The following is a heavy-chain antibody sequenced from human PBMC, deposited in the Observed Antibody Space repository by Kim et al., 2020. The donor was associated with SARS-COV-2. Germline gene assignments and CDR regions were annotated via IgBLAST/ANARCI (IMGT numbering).Heavy chain of an antibody. Sequence: NHNPHLKSRVTISGDPAKNQYSRKLSSVTAADTAVYYCARVTSGSYDAFDIWGQGTMVTVSS. CDR3: ARVTSGSYDAFDI. V-gene: IGHV4-59*01. J-gene: IGHJ3*02. D-gene: IGHD1-26*01.